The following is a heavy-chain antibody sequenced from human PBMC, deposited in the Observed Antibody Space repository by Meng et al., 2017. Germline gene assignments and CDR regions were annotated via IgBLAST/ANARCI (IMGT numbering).Heavy chain of an antibody. J-gene: IGHJ4*02. D-gene: IGHD5-24*01. Sequence: VQLVESGGGVVQPGRSLGLSCAASGFTFSSYAMHWVRQAPGKGLEWVAVISYDGSNKYYADSVKGRFTISRDNSKNTLYLQMNSLRAEDTAVYYCARVGMADPPDWGQGTLVTVSS. CDR2: ISYDGSNK. CDR1: GFTFSSYA. V-gene: IGHV3-30*01. CDR3: ARVGMADPPD.